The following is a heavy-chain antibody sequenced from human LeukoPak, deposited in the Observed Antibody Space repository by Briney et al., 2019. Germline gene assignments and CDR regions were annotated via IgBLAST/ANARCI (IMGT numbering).Heavy chain of an antibody. J-gene: IGHJ2*01. CDR3: ARKPHYYDSYADQHWYFDL. D-gene: IGHD3-22*01. CDR2: IYYSGST. V-gene: IGHV4-59*01. Sequence: SETLSLTCTVSGGSISSYYWSWIRQPPGKGLEWIGYIYYSGSTNYNPSLKSRVTISVNTSKNQFSLKLSSVTAADTAVYYCARKPHYYDSYADQHWYFDLWGRGTLVTVSS. CDR1: GGSISSYY.